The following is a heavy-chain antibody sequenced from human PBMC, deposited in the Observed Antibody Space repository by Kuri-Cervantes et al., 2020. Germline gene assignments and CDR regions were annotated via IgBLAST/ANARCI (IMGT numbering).Heavy chain of an antibody. V-gene: IGHV4-34*01. CDR2: MNHSGLT. Sequence: SETLSLTCVVYGGSFGNNYWRIRQPPEEGLGWIGQMNHSGLTIYNPSLKSRLAISEDTSKNQLSLKLSSVTAADTAVYYCARHLWNYNGSGKNSFDVCGQGTMVTVSS. D-gene: IGHD3-10*01. CDR1: GGSFGNNY. J-gene: IGHJ3*01. CDR3: ARHLWNYNGSGKNSFDV.